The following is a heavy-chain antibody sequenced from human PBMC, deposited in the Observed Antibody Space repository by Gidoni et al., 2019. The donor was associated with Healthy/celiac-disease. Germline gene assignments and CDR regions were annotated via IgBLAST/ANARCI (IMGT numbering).Heavy chain of an antibody. D-gene: IGHD3-10*01. CDR3: AREDYYGSGSYYNWFDP. Sequence: QVQLQESGPGLVKPSQTLSLTCTVSGGSISSGSYYWSWIRQPAGKGLEWIGRIYTSGSTNYNPSLKSRVTISVDTSKNQFSLKLSSVTAADTAVYYCAREDYYGSGSYYNWFDPWGQGTLATVSS. J-gene: IGHJ5*02. V-gene: IGHV4-61*02. CDR2: IYTSGST. CDR1: GGSISSGSYY.